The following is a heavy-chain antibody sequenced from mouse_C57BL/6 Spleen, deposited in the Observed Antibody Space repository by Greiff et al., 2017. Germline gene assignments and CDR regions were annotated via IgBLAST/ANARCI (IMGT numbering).Heavy chain of an antibody. CDR1: GYTFTSYW. J-gene: IGHJ2*01. CDR3: ARGDSSWSYFDY. CDR2: IDPSDSYT. D-gene: IGHD1-1*01. V-gene: IGHV1-59*01. Sequence: QVHVKQPGAELVRPGTSVKLSCKASGYTFTSYWMHWVKQRPGQGLEWIGVIDPSDSYTNYNQKFKGKATLTVDTSSSTAYMQLSSLTSEDSAVYYCARGDSSWSYFDYWGQGTTLTVSS.